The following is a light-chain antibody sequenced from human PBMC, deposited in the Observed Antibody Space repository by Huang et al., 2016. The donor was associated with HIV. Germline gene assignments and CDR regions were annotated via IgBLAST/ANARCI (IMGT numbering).Light chain of an antibody. J-gene: IGKJ2*01. V-gene: IGKV2-28*01. CDR1: QSLRHRNGLNY. Sequence: DVVMTQSPLSLPVPPGEPASISCRASQSLRHRNGLNYLDWYLQKAGQSPQLLIHLGSSRASGVPDRFSVGGSGTDFSLNISRVEAEDAGIYYCMEAIQTPYTFGQGTKLEIK. CDR2: LGS. CDR3: MEAIQTPYT.